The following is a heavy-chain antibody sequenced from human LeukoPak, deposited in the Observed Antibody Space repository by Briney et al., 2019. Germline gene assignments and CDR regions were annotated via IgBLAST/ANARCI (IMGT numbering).Heavy chain of an antibody. J-gene: IGHJ4*02. Sequence: GGSLRLSCAASGFTFSNYEMHWDRHAPGEGLVWVSRIRSDGSDTRYAESVKGRFTISRDNAKNTLYLQMNSLRAEDTAVYYCARDWFHAIDYWGQGTLVTVSS. CDR2: IRSDGSDT. V-gene: IGHV3-74*01. D-gene: IGHD2/OR15-2a*01. CDR1: GFTFSNYE. CDR3: ARDWFHAIDY.